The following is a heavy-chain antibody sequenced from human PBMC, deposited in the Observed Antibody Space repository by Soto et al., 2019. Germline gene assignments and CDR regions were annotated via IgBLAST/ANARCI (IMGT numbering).Heavy chain of an antibody. CDR1: GFSLSSSGVS. V-gene: IGHV2-5*02. CDR2: IFWDDDK. CDR3: AHRLGEFGSRLAFDY. D-gene: IGHD3-16*01. J-gene: IGHJ4*02. Sequence: QVTLKESGPTLVKPTQTLTLTCTFSGFSLSSSGVSVGWIRQPPGKALEWLALIFWDDDKRYSPSLKSRLTLTKDTSGNQVVLTLTDMDPVDTATYYCAHRLGEFGSRLAFDYWGQGTLVTVSS.